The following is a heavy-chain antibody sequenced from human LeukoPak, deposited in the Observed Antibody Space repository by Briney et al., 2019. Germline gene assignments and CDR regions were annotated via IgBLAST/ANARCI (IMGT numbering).Heavy chain of an antibody. V-gene: IGHV4-61*02. CDR1: GGSISSGSYY. Sequence: SETLSLTCTVSGGSISSGSYYWSWIRQPAGKGLEWIGRIYTRGSANYNPSLKSRVTIFLDTSKNQFSLNLSSVTAADTAVYYCARRPRGVIIKTWFDSWGQGTLVTVSS. J-gene: IGHJ5*01. CDR2: IYTRGSA. D-gene: IGHD3-10*01. CDR3: ARRPRGVIIKTWFDS.